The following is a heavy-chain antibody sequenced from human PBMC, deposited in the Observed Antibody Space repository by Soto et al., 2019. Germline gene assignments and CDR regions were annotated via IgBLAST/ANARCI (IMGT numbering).Heavy chain of an antibody. V-gene: IGHV3-23*01. CDR1: GSNRSNYI. J-gene: IGHJ6*02. CDR2: IGSSGSGA. Sequence: SWSVAGSNRSNYISNLVRQAPGKGMQWFSDIGSSGSGAYYAESEQGRFTITRDNPKNMVYLYIRRLRGDDTALYHCAKATGDPTYYYGRGVTHQGPTGAVSS. D-gene: IGHD5-12*01. CDR3: AKATGDPTYYYGRGV.